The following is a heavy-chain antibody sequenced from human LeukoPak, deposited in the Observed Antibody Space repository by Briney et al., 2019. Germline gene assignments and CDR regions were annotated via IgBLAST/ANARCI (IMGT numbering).Heavy chain of an antibody. CDR1: GFTFSSYS. Sequence: GGSLRLSCAAFGFTFSSYSMDWVRQAPGKGLEWVSSISSSSSYIYYADSVKGRFTISRDNAKNSLYLQMNSLRAEDTALYYCARTTAQEWELPNDAFDIWGQGTMVTVSS. CDR2: ISSSSSYI. J-gene: IGHJ3*02. CDR3: ARTTAQEWELPNDAFDI. D-gene: IGHD1-26*01. V-gene: IGHV3-21*01.